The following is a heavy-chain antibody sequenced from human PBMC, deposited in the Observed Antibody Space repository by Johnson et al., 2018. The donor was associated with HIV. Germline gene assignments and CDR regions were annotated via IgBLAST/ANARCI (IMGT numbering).Heavy chain of an antibody. J-gene: IGHJ1*01. CDR3: ASLYSGYDNDSLDIIVIRRVIFCTVIQGRVLSSQTFHLQIQGDNVRGLLGLRWAT. D-gene: IGHD5-12*01. CDR2: ISFDGGDK. CDR1: GFSFSSYA. V-gene: IGHV3-30*03. Sequence: QVQLVESGGGVVQPGRSLRLSCAASGFSFSSYAMHWVRQSPGKGLEWVAVISFDGGDKYSEESVTGRSTISRDNDKNTLSLQINSLSADDTAVYYCASLYSGYDNDSLDIIVIRRVIFCTVIQGRVLSSQTFHLQIQGDNVRGLLGLRWATWG.